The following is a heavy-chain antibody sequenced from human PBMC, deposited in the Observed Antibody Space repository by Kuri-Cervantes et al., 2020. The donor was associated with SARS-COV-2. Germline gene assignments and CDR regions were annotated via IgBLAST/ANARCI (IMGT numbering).Heavy chain of an antibody. Sequence: GESLKISCAASGFTFSSYPMHWVRQAPGKGLEWVSIISFDGNVEYYADSVKGRFTISRDNSRNTLYLQMNSLRAEDTAVYYCARDQSDGSSSFDYWGQGTQVTVSS. V-gene: IGHV3-30-3*01. CDR3: ARDQSDGSSSFDY. CDR1: GFTFSSYP. D-gene: IGHD6-6*01. CDR2: ISFDGNVE. J-gene: IGHJ4*02.